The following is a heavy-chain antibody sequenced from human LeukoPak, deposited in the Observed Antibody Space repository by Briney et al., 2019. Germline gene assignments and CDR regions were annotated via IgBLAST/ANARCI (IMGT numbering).Heavy chain of an antibody. Sequence: GGSLRLSWAASGFTFSNYSMHWVRQAPGKGLEWVASISCDSSNKYYADSVKGRFTISRDNAKNSLYLQMNSLRAEDTAVYYCARGGYNSLPQIWGQGTLVTVSS. CDR2: ISCDSSNK. V-gene: IGHV3-21*01. D-gene: IGHD1-1*01. CDR1: GFTFSNYS. J-gene: IGHJ4*02. CDR3: ARGGYNSLPQI.